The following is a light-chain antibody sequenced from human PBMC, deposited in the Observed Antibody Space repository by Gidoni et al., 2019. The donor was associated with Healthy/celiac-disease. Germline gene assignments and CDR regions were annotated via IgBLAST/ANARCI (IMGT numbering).Light chain of an antibody. V-gene: IGKV3-11*01. CDR2: DAS. CDR3: QQRSNWPPKT. Sequence: EIVLTQSPATLSLSPGARATLSCRASQSVSTYLAWYQQKPGQAPRLLIYDASNRATGIPARFSGSGSGTDFTLTISRLEPEDFAFYYCQQRSNWPPKTFGGGTKVEIK. J-gene: IGKJ4*01. CDR1: QSVSTY.